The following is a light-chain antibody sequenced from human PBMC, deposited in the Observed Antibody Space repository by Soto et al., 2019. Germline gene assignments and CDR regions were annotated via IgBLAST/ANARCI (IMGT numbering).Light chain of an antibody. CDR3: QQRSNGPSYT. J-gene: IGKJ2*01. V-gene: IGKV3-11*01. Sequence: EIVLTQSPATLSLSPGERATLSCRASQSVSSYLAWYQHKPGQAPRLLIYEASNRATGIPARFSGSGSGTDFPLTISSLEPEDFAVYYCQQRSNGPSYTFGPGTKLEIK. CDR1: QSVSSY. CDR2: EAS.